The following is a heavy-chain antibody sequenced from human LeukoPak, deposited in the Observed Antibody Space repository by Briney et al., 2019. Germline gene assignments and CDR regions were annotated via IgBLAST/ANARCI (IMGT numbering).Heavy chain of an antibody. V-gene: IGHV3-23*01. CDR2: ISGSGGST. CDR1: GFTFSSYA. D-gene: IGHD6-19*01. CDR3: AKGVEQWLVRWYFDY. J-gene: IGHJ4*02. Sequence: GGSLRLSCAASGFTFSSYAMSWVRQAPGKGLEWVSAISGSGGSTYYADSVKGRFTISRDNSKNTLYLQMNSLRAEDTAVYYCAKGVEQWLVRWYFDYWGQGTLVTVSS.